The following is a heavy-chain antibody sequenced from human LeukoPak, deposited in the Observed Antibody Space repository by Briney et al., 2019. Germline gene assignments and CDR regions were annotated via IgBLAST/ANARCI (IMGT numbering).Heavy chain of an antibody. CDR2: IDAGNGDT. CDR1: GYTFSDYA. D-gene: IGHD3-22*01. J-gene: IGHJ4*02. Sequence: GASVKVSCKASGYTFSDYAMHWVRQAPGQRFEWMGWIDAGNGDTRYSQKFQGRVTITRDTSASTAYIELRSLRSEDTAMYYCARAYYYDSSGYYGDYWGQGTLVTVSS. CDR3: ARAYYYDSSGYYGDY. V-gene: IGHV1-3*01.